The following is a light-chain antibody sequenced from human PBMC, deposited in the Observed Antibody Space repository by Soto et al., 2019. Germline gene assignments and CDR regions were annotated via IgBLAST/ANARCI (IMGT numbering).Light chain of an antibody. CDR3: QKYNRSPLT. CDR2: AAS. V-gene: IGKV1-27*01. Sequence: DIQMTQSPSSLSASVGDRVTITCRASQGISNYFAWYQQRPGKDPNLLIYAASTLQSGVPSRFRGSGSGTDFTPTISSLQPEDVATYYCQKYNRSPLTFGPGTKVDIK. CDR1: QGISNY. J-gene: IGKJ3*01.